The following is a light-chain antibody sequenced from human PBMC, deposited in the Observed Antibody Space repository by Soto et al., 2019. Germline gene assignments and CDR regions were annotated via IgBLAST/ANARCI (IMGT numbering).Light chain of an antibody. CDR1: QSISGS. Sequence: DIQMTQSPSTLSASVGDRVTITCRASQSISGSLAWYQQKPGKAPKLLIYEASSLKSGVPSRFSGSGSGTEYTLTISSLQPDDSASYYCQQYNGYWTFGQGTRVDIK. J-gene: IGKJ1*01. V-gene: IGKV1-5*03. CDR2: EAS. CDR3: QQYNGYWT.